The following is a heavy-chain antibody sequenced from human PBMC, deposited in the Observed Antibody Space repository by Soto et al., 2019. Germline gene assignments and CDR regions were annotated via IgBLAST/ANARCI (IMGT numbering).Heavy chain of an antibody. CDR3: ARGSTTEKVDS. J-gene: IGHJ4*02. CDR2: IYYSGST. Sequence: SETLSLTCTVSGGSISSGGYYWSWIRQHPGKGLEWIGYIYYSGSTYYNPSLKSRVTISADTSKNQFSLKLTSVAAADTAVYYCARGSTTEKVDSWGRGTLVTSPQ. V-gene: IGHV4-30-4*08. D-gene: IGHD4-17*01. CDR1: GGSISSGGYY.